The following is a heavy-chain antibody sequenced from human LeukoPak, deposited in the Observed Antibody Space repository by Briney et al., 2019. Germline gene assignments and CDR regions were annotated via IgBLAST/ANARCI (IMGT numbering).Heavy chain of an antibody. CDR3: ASRYCSSTSCYRHMDV. CDR1: GGSFSGYY. J-gene: IGHJ6*03. D-gene: IGHD2-2*01. CDR2: INHSGST. V-gene: IGHV4-34*01. Sequence: SETLSLTCAVYGGSFSGYYWSWIRQPPGKGLEWIGEINHSGSTNYNPSLKSRVTISVDTSKNQFSPKLSSVTAADTAVYYCASRYCSSTSCYRHMDVWGKGTTVTVSS.